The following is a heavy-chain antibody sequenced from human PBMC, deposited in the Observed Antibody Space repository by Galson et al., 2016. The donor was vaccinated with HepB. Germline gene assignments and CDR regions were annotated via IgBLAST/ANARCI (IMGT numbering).Heavy chain of an antibody. CDR3: AKYDRLRLLSV. Sequence: SVKVSCKASGGTFGTYAISWVRQAPGQGLDWMGGIIPIYGTTHYAQKFQGRVTMTADTYTATAYVELGGLRSDDTAVYYCAKYDRLRLLSVWGQGTAVTVSS. J-gene: IGHJ6*02. D-gene: IGHD3-16*01. V-gene: IGHV1-69*06. CDR1: GGTFGTYA. CDR2: IIPIYGTT.